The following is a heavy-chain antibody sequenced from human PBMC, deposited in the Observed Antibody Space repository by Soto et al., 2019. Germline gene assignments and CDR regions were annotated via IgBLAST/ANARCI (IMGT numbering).Heavy chain of an antibody. CDR2: ISSSSSYT. J-gene: IGHJ6*02. CDR3: ARDSRGYYDSSGYYYGMDV. V-gene: IGHV3-11*06. Sequence: GGSLRLSCAASGFTFSDYYMSWIRQAPGKGLEWVSYISSSSSYTNYADSVKGRFTISRDNAKNSLYLQMNSLRAEDTAVYYCARDSRGYYDSSGYYYGMDVWGQGTTVTVSS. D-gene: IGHD3-22*01. CDR1: GFTFSDYY.